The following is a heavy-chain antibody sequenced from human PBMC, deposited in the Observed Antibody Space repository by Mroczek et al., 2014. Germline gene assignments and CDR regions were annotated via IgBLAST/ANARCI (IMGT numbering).Heavy chain of an antibody. CDR2: ISSSSSYI. CDR1: GFTFSSYS. Sequence: VQLVQSGGGLVKPGGSLRLSCAASGFTFSSYSMNWVRQAPGKGLEWVSSISSSSSYIYYADSVKGRFTISRDNAKNSLYLQMNSLRAEDTAVYYCARDRDYYDSSGYPLKDAFDIWGQGTMVTVSS. D-gene: IGHD3-22*01. J-gene: IGHJ3*02. V-gene: IGHV3-21*01. CDR3: ARDRDYYDSSGYPLKDAFDI.